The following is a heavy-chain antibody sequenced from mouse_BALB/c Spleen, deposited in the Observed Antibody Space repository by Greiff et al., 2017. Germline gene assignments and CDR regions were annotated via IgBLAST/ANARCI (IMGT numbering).Heavy chain of an antibody. Sequence: VQLQQSGAELVQPGASVKLSCTASGFNIKDTYMHWVKQRPEQGLEWIGRIDPANGNTKYDPKFQGKATITADTSSNTAYLQLSSLTSEDTAVYYCARFYDGYSWFAYWGQGTLVTVSA. D-gene: IGHD2-3*01. CDR3: ARFYDGYSWFAY. J-gene: IGHJ3*01. V-gene: IGHV14-3*02. CDR1: GFNIKDTY. CDR2: IDPANGNT.